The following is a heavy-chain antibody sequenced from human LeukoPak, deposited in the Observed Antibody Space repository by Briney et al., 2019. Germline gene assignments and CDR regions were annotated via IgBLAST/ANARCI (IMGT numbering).Heavy chain of an antibody. V-gene: IGHV1-18*01. CDR1: GYTFTSYG. CDR3: ARVYCSSTSCYREPSYYYYYMHV. J-gene: IGHJ6*03. Sequence: ASVKVSCKASGYTFTSYGISWVRQAPGQGLEWMGWISAYNGNTNYAQKLQGRVTMTTDTSTSTAYMELRSLRSDDTAVYYCARVYCSSTSCYREPSYYYYYMHVWGKGTTDTVSS. CDR2: ISAYNGNT. D-gene: IGHD2-2*02.